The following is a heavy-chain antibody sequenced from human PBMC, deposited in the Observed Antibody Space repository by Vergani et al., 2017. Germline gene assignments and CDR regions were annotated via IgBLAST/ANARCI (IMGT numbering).Heavy chain of an antibody. V-gene: IGHV3-33*08. CDR2: IWYDGSNK. CDR3: ARARYFDY. Sequence: QVQLQESGPGLVKPSQTLSLTCTVSGGSISSGGYYWSWIRQHPGKGLEWGAVIWYDGSNKYYADSVKGRFTISSDNSKNTLYLQMNSRRAEDTAVYYCARARYFDYWGQGTLVTVSS. J-gene: IGHJ4*02. CDR1: GGSISSGGYY.